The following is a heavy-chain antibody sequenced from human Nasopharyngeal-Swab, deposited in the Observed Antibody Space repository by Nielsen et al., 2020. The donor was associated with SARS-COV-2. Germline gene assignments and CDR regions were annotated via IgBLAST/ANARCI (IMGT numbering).Heavy chain of an antibody. CDR1: GFNFNQYG. CDR3: VKGMAVYMQV. V-gene: IGHV3-43*02. D-gene: IGHD5-24*01. Sequence: GESLKISCAASGFNFNQYGMHWVRQGPGKGLEWVSFLSGDGTSALYGDSVKGRFTTSRDNSKDYVYLQMHSLRTEDTAFYYCVKGMAVYMQVWGKGTTVTVSS. J-gene: IGHJ6*03. CDR2: LSGDGTSA.